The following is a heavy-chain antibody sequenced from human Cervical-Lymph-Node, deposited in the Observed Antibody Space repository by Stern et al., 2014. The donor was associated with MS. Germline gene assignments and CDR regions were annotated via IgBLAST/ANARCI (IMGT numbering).Heavy chain of an antibody. CDR2: IWYDGSNP. D-gene: IGHD6-13*01. CDR3: ASAYSSSHYYFDY. Sequence: VQLVESGGGVVQPGRSLRLSCAASGFSFSRYAMHWVRQAPGKGLEWVALIWYDGSNPYYADSVTGRFTISRHNFKNTLYLQMNSLRAEDTAVYYCASAYSSSHYYFDYWGQGTLVTVSS. J-gene: IGHJ4*02. V-gene: IGHV3-33*01. CDR1: GFSFSRYA.